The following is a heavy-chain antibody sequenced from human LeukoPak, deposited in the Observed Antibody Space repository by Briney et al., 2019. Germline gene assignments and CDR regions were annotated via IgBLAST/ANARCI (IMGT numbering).Heavy chain of an antibody. Sequence: RGASVKVSCKASGYTFTSYYMHWVRQAPGQGLEWMGIINPSGGSTSYAQKFQGRVTMTRDMPTSTVYMELSSLRSEDTAVYYCARGGDYYDSSGYYYLSDYWGQGTLVTVSS. V-gene: IGHV1-46*01. CDR2: INPSGGST. D-gene: IGHD3-22*01. CDR1: GYTFTSYY. J-gene: IGHJ4*02. CDR3: ARGGDYYDSSGYYYLSDY.